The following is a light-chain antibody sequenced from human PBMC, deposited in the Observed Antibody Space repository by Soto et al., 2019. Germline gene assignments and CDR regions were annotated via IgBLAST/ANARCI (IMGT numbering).Light chain of an antibody. J-gene: IGLJ1*01. CDR3: SSYTSNSFYV. CDR1: SSDISADNY. V-gene: IGLV2-14*01. CDR2: EVA. Sequence: QSVLTRPASVSGSPGQSITISCTRTSSDISADNYVSWYQQHPGTAPKLIIYEVADRPSGLSNRFSGSKSGNTASLTISRLQPEDEADYYCSSYTSNSFYVFGTGTKVTVL.